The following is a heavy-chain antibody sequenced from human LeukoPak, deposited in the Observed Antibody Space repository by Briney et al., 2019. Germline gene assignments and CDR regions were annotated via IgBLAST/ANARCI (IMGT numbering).Heavy chain of an antibody. J-gene: IGHJ4*02. CDR2: INHSGST. CDR3: AIYSYGHLDH. V-gene: IGHV4-34*01. CDR1: GGSFSTYY. D-gene: IGHD5-18*01. Sequence: PSETLSLTCAVYGGSFSTYYWSWIRQPPGKGLEWIGEINHSGSTNYNPSLKSRVTISVDTSKNQFSLKLSPVTAADTAVYYCAIYSYGHLDHWGQGTLVTVSS.